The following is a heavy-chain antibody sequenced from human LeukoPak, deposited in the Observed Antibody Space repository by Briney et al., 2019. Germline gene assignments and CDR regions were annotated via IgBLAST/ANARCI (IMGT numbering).Heavy chain of an antibody. J-gene: IGHJ6*03. Sequence: SETLSLTCAVYGGSFSGYYWSWIRQPAGKGLEWIGRIYTSGSTNYNPSLKSRVTISVDTSKNQFSLKLSSVTAADTAVYYCARESVDDILTGYYDYYYYMDVWGKGTTVTISS. D-gene: IGHD3-9*01. CDR3: ARESVDDILTGYYDYYYYMDV. CDR2: IYTSGST. CDR1: GGSFSGYY. V-gene: IGHV4-4*07.